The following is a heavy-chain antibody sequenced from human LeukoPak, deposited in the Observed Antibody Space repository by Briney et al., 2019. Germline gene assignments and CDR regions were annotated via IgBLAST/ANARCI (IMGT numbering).Heavy chain of an antibody. J-gene: IGHJ5*02. CDR1: GFTFSSYG. CDR3: AKGGIAAAGILGPNWFDP. D-gene: IGHD6-13*01. V-gene: IGHV3-30*18. Sequence: PGRSLRLSCAASGFTFSSYGMHWVRQAPGQGLEWEAVISYDGSNKYYADSVKGRFTISRDNSKNTLYLQMNSLRAEDTAVYYCAKGGIAAAGILGPNWFDPWGQGTLVTVSS. CDR2: ISYDGSNK.